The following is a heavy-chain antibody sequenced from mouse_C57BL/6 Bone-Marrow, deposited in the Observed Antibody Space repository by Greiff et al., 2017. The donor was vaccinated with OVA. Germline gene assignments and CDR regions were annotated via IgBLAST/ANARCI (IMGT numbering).Heavy chain of an antibody. CDR2: ISSGGSYT. D-gene: IGHD1-1*01. V-gene: IGHV5-6*01. Sequence: PDKRLEWVATISSGGSYTYYPDSVKGRFTISRDNAKNTLYLQMSSLKSEDTAMYYCARHPPSITTVVAPYYYAMDYWGQGTSVTVSS. J-gene: IGHJ4*01. CDR3: ARHPPSITTVVAPYYYAMDY.